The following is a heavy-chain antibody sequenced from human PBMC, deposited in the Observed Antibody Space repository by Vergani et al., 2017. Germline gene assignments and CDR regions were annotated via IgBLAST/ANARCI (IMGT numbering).Heavy chain of an antibody. CDR1: GYSISSGYY. V-gene: IGHV4-38-2*01. CDR2: IYHSGST. D-gene: IGHD6-13*01. J-gene: IGHJ4*02. Sequence: QVQLQESGPGLVKPSETLSLTCAVSGYSISSGYYWGWIRQPPGKGLEWIGSIYHSGSTYYNPSLKSRVTISVDTSKNQFSLQLSSVTAAVTAVYYCARRRGMGAAADIGFDYWGQGTLVTVSS. CDR3: ARRRGMGAAADIGFDY.